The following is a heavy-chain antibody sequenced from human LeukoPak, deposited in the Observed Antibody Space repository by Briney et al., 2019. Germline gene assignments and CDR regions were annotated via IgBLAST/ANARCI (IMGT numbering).Heavy chain of an antibody. CDR3: AKGLGGSYYYYYYMDV. D-gene: IGHD1-26*01. CDR2: ISGSGGST. CDR1: GFTFSSYA. V-gene: IGHV3-23*01. J-gene: IGHJ6*03. Sequence: GGSLRLSCAASGFTFSSYAMSWVRQAPGKGLEWVSAISGSGGSTYYADSVKGRFTISRDNSKNRLYLQMNSLRAEDTAVYYCAKGLGGSYYYYYYMDVWGKGTTVTVSS.